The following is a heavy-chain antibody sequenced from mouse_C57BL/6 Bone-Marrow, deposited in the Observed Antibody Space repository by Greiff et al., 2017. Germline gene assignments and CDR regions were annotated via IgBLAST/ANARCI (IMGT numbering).Heavy chain of an antibody. CDR2: INSDGGST. CDR1: EYEFPSHD. J-gene: IGHJ1*03. CDR3: ARAGGCWYFDV. D-gene: IGHD4-1*01. Sequence: EVKLVESGGGLVQPGASLKLSCESNEYEFPSHDMSWVRKTPEKRLELVAAINSDGGSTYYPDTMERRFIISRDNTKKTLYLQMSSLRSEDTALDYCARAGGCWYFDVWGTGTTVTVSS. V-gene: IGHV5-2*01.